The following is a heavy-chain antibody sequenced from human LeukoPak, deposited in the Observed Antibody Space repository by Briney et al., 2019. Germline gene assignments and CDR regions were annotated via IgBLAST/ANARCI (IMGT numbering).Heavy chain of an antibody. J-gene: IGHJ6*03. Sequence: GESLKISCKGSGYSFTSYCIGWVRQMPGKGLEWMGIIYPGDSDTRYSPSFQGQVTISADKSISTAYLQWSSLKASDTAMYYRASSTSYYYYYMDVWGKGTTVTVSS. CDR1: GYSFTSYC. CDR3: ASSTSYYYYYMDV. D-gene: IGHD2-2*01. V-gene: IGHV5-51*01. CDR2: IYPGDSDT.